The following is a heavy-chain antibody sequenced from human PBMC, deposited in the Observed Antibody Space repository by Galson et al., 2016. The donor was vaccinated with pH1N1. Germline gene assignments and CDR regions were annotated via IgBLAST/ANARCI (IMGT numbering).Heavy chain of an antibody. CDR3: ARDGESMRGSYFNYYYYGMDV. CDR2: IDPSGGST. CDR1: GYTFTTQY. V-gene: IGHV1-46*01. Sequence: SVKVSCKASGYTFTTQYVNWVRQAPGQGLEWLGVIDPSGGSTTYAQKLQGRVTITTDTSTSTAYMELRSLRSDDTAVYYCARDGESMRGSYFNYYYYGMDVWGQGTTVTVSS. D-gene: IGHD1-26*01. J-gene: IGHJ6*02.